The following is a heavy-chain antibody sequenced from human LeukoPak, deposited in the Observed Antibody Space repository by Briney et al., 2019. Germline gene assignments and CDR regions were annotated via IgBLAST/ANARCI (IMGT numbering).Heavy chain of an antibody. CDR2: AHYSGST. V-gene: IGHV4-39*07. CDR1: GGSISSSCCA. J-gene: IGHJ6*03. CDR3: ARLTGTYYYYYMDV. D-gene: IGHD1-7*01. Sequence: SETLSLTCTVSGGSISSSCCAWGWIRQPPGKGLEWIGSAHYSGSTYYNPSVKSRFTISVDTSKNQFSLKLSSVTAADTAVYYCARLTGTYYYYYMDVWGKGTTVTVSS.